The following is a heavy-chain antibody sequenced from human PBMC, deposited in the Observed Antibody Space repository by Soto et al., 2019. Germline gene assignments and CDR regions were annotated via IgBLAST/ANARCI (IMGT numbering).Heavy chain of an antibody. J-gene: IGHJ4*02. Sequence: GGSLRLSCAASGFTFSTYAMTWVRQAPGKGLEWVSGIGGSGVSTYYADSVKGRFTISRDNFKNTLYLQMNSLRAEDTAVYYCARDLQSQYYFDYWGQGTLVTVSS. CDR1: GFTFSTYA. CDR2: IGGSGVST. D-gene: IGHD4-4*01. CDR3: ARDLQSQYYFDY. V-gene: IGHV3-23*01.